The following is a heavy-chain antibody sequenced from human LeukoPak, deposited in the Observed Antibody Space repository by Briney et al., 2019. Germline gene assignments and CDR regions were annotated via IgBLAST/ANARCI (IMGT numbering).Heavy chain of an antibody. CDR3: ARDRKVRSGYYTFRYNWFDP. V-gene: IGHV1-2*02. CDR2: INPNSGGT. Sequence: GASVKVSCKASGYTFTGYYIHWVRQAPGQGLEWMGWINPNSGGTNNAQKFQGRVTMTRDTSTSTVCMELSSLRSEDTAVYYCARDRKVRSGYYTFRYNWFDPWGQGTLVTVSS. CDR1: GYTFTGYY. D-gene: IGHD3-3*01. J-gene: IGHJ5*02.